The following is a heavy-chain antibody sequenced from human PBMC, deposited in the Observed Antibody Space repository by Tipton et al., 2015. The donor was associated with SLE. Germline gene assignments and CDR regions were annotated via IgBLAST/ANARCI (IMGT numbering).Heavy chain of an antibody. CDR3: ARGAPTTTVTTPSFDY. CDR2: IIPIFGTA. CDR1: GGTFSSYA. V-gene: IGHV1-69*05. D-gene: IGHD4-17*01. J-gene: IGHJ4*02. Sequence: QSGAEVKKPGSSVKVSCKASGGTFSSYAISWVRQAPGLGLEWMGGIIPIFGTANYAQKFQGRVTITTDESTSTAYMELSSLRSEDTAVYYCARGAPTTTVTTPSFDYWGQGTLVTVSS.